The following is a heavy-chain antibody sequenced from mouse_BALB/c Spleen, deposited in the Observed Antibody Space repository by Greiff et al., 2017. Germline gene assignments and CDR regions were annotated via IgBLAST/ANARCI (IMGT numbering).Heavy chain of an antibody. D-gene: IGHD2-14*01. CDR3: ARDRYDGYYYAMDY. CDR1: GFTFSDYY. CDR2: ISDGGSYT. V-gene: IGHV5-4*02. Sequence: EVQGVESGGGLVKPGGSLKLSCAASGFTFSDYYMYWVRQTPEKRLAWVATISDGGSYTYYPDSVQGRFTISRDNAKNNLYLQMSSLKSEDTAMYYCARDRYDGYYYAMDYWGQGTAVTVAS. J-gene: IGHJ4*01.